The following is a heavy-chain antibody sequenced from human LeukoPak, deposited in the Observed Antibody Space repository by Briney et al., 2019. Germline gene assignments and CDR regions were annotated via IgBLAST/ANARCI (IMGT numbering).Heavy chain of an antibody. CDR2: IGGDGLTT. D-gene: IGHD2-15*01. V-gene: IGHV3-64*02. CDR1: GFTFSTYS. CDR3: AKRYCKSAPRRSDMDA. Sequence: PGGSLRLSCAASGFTFSTYSMHWVRQAPGKGPEFVSVIGGDGLTTFYADSVKDRFTISRDNSKNTLYLEMGSLRAEDMAVYYCAKRYCKSAPRRSDMDAWGQGTTVTVSS. J-gene: IGHJ6*02.